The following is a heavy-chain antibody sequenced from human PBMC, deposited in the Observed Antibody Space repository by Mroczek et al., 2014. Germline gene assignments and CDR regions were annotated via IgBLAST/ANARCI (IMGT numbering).Heavy chain of an antibody. CDR1: GFTFSSYA. J-gene: IGHJ4*02. V-gene: IGHV3-30-3*01. CDR3: ARDSARPNIAARGGSFDY. D-gene: IGHD6-6*01. CDR2: ISYDGSNK. Sequence: ESGGGVVQPGRSLRLSCAASGFTFSSYAMHWVRQAPGKGLEWVAVISYDGSNKYYADSVKGRFTISRDNSKNTLYLQMNSLRAEDTAVYYCARDSARPNIAARGGSFDYWGQGTLVTVSS.